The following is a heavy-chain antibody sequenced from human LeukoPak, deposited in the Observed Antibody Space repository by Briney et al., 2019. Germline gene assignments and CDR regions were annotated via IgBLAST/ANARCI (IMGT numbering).Heavy chain of an antibody. CDR2: IYYSGST. CDR1: GGSISSSSYY. Sequence: SETLSLTCTVSGGSISSSSYYWGWIRQPPGKGLEWIGSIYYSGSTYYNPSLKSRVTISVDTSKNQFSLKLSSVTAADTAVYYCARHGRSGWLRGWGQGTLVTVSS. J-gene: IGHJ4*02. D-gene: IGHD5-24*01. CDR3: ARHGRSGWLRG. V-gene: IGHV4-39*01.